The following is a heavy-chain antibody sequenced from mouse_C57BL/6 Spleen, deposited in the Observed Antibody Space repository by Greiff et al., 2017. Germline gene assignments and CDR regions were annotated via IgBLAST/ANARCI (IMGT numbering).Heavy chain of an antibody. CDR2: INPYNGDT. Sequence: VQLQQSGPELVKPGDSVKISCKASGYSFTGYFMNWVMQSHGKSLEWIGRINPYNGDTFYNQKFKGKATLTVEKSSSTAHMELRSLTSEDSAVYYCAKSSVTTVVARGYFDYWGQGTTLTVSS. D-gene: IGHD1-1*01. CDR1: GYSFTGYF. V-gene: IGHV1-20*01. J-gene: IGHJ2*01. CDR3: AKSSVTTVVARGYFDY.